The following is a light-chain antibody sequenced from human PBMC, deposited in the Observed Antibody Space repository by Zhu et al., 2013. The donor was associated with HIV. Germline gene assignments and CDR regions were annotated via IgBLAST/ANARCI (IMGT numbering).Light chain of an antibody. Sequence: AIQLTQSPSSLSASVGDRVTITCRASQDIRSALAWYQQTSGRPPKLLIYDASSFESGVPSRFSGSGSGTDFTLTISSLQPEDFATYYCQQFNTYPFTFGPGTEVDIK. CDR1: QDIRSA. V-gene: IGKV1-13*02. CDR3: QQFNTYPFT. CDR2: DAS. J-gene: IGKJ3*01.